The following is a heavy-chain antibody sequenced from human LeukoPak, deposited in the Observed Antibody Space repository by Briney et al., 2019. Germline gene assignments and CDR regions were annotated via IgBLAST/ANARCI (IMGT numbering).Heavy chain of an antibody. CDR2: IFYSGST. CDR1: GGSISSYY. CDR3: ARVSYQTSFDY. J-gene: IGHJ4*02. D-gene: IGHD2-2*01. Sequence: PSETLSLTCTVSGGSISSYYWSWIRQPPGKGLEWIGYIFYSGSTDCNPSLKSRVTISVDTSKNQFSLKLSSVTAADTAMYYCARVSYQTSFDYWGQGTLVTVSS. V-gene: IGHV4-59*01.